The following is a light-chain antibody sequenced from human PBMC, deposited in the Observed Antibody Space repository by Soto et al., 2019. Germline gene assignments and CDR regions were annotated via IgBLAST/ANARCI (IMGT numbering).Light chain of an antibody. CDR1: GSDIGAYNS. CDR3: SSYAGRNNFV. V-gene: IGLV2-8*01. J-gene: IGLJ1*01. Sequence: QSVLTQPASVSGSPGQSITISCTGTGSDIGAYNSVSWYQQHPGKAPKLIIYGVANRPSGVPDRFSGSKSGNTASLTVSVLQAEDEADYYCSSYAGRNNFVFGTGTKGTVL. CDR2: GVA.